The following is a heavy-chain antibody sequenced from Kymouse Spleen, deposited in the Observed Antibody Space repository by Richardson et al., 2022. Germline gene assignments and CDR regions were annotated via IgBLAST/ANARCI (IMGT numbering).Heavy chain of an antibody. J-gene: IGHJ4*02. CDR3: ARALPGEWLPEVYFDY. D-gene: IGHD3-3*01. CDR1: GGSFSGYY. CDR2: INHSGST. V-gene: IGHV4-34*01. Sequence: QVQLQQWGAGLLKPSETLSLTCAVYGGSFSGYYWSWIRQPPGKGLEWIGEINHSGSTNYNPSLKSRVTISVDTSKNQFSLKLSSVTAADTAVYYCARALPGEWLPEVYFDYWGQGTLVTVSS.